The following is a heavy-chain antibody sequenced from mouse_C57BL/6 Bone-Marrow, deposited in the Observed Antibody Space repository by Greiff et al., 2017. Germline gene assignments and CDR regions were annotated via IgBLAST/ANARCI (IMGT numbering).Heavy chain of an antibody. J-gene: IGHJ1*03. CDR1: GYTFTSYG. V-gene: IGHV1-81*01. D-gene: IGHD3-1*01. CDR3: ARWGAIDGYWYFDV. CDR2: IYPRSGNT. Sequence: QVQLQQSGAELARPGASVKLSCKASGYTFTSYGISWVKQRTGQGLEWIGEIYPRSGNTYYNEKFKGKATLTADKSSSTAYMELGSLTSEDSAVYFCARWGAIDGYWYFDVWGTGTTVTVSS.